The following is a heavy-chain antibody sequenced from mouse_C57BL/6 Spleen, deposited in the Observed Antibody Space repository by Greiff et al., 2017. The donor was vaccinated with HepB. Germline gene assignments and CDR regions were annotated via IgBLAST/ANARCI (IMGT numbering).Heavy chain of an antibody. Sequence: VNVVESGAELVKPGASVKMSCKASGYTFTTYPIEWMKQNHGKSLEWIGNFHPYNDDTKYNEKFKGKATLTVEKSSSTVYLELSRLTSDDSAVYYCAIHYGTYEGYYFDYWGQGTTLTVSS. V-gene: IGHV1-47*01. D-gene: IGHD2-1*01. CDR3: AIHYGTYEGYYFDY. J-gene: IGHJ2*01. CDR1: GYTFTTYP. CDR2: FHPYNDDT.